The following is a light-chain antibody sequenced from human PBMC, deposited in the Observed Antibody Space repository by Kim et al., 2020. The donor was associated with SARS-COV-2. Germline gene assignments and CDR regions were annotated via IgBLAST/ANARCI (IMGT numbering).Light chain of an antibody. V-gene: IGLV2-14*03. Sequence: QSALTQPASVSGSPGQSITISCTGATCDAGDCNYVSWYQHHPGTAPKLMIYDVTRRPSGVSNRFSGSKSGNTASLTISGLQADDEADYYCSSYTYRSSWVFGGGTQLTVL. CDR2: DVT. J-gene: IGLJ3*02. CDR1: TCDAGDCNY. CDR3: SSYTYRSSWV.